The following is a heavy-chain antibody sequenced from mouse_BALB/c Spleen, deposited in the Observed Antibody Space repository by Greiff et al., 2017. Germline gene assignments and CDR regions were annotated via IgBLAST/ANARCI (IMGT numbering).Heavy chain of an antibody. CDR3: ARKGGTGDWYFDV. D-gene: IGHD3-3*01. V-gene: IGHV5-17*02. CDR2: LSSGSSTI. CDR1: GFTFRSFG. J-gene: IGHJ1*01. Sequence: EVKVVESGGGLVQPGGSRKLSCAASGFTFRSFGMHWVRQAPEKGLEWVAYLSSGSSTIYYADTVKGRFTISRDNPKNTLFLQMTSLRSEDTAMYYCARKGGTGDWYFDVWGAGTTVTVSS.